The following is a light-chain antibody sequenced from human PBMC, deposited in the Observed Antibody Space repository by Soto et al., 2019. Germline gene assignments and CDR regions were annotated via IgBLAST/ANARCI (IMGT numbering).Light chain of an antibody. CDR3: QQCYSSPPWT. CDR1: QSIVTY. Sequence: DIQMTQSPSSLSASVGDRVTITCLASQSIVTYLNWYHQKPGQAPKLLIYAASNLQSGVPSRFSGSGSGTDFTLTISSLQPEDFATYYCQQCYSSPPWTFGQGTKVDIK. CDR2: AAS. J-gene: IGKJ1*01. V-gene: IGKV1-39*01.